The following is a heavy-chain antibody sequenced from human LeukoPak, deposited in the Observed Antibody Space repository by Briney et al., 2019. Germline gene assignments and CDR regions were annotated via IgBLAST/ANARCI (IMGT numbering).Heavy chain of an antibody. CDR3: ARVEFMYSSGWNREYYFDY. CDR1: GGSINSYY. Sequence: SETLSLTCTVSGGSINSYYWSWIRQPPGKGLEWIGYIYYSGSTNYNPSLKSRVTISVDTSKNQFSLKLSSVTAADTAVYYCARVEFMYSSGWNREYYFDYWGQGTLVTVSS. V-gene: IGHV4-59*01. D-gene: IGHD6-19*01. CDR2: IYYSGST. J-gene: IGHJ4*02.